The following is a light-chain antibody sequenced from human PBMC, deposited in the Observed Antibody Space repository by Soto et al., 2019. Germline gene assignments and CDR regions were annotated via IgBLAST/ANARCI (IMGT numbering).Light chain of an antibody. CDR1: QSITDW. CDR2: KAS. Sequence: DIQMTQSPSTLSASVGDRVTITCRASQSITDWLAWYQQKPGKAPKFLIYKASNLEGGVPSRFSGSGSGTEFTLTISSVQPDDFSTYYCQYWDAYSWTFGQGTKVKIK. J-gene: IGKJ1*01. V-gene: IGKV1-5*03. CDR3: QYWDAYSWT.